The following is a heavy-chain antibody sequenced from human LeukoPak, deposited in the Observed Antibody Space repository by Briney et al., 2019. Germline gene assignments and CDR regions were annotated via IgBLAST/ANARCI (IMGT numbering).Heavy chain of an antibody. V-gene: IGHV3-21*01. CDR3: ARVQGEQWLVYYFDY. Sequence: GGSLRLSCAASGFTVSSNYMSWVRQAPGKGLEWVSSISSSGRYMYYADSVKGRFTISRDNAKNSLYLQINSLRAEDTAVYCCARVQGEQWLVYYFDYWGQGTLVTVSS. CDR2: ISSSGRYM. D-gene: IGHD6-19*01. J-gene: IGHJ4*02. CDR1: GFTVSSNY.